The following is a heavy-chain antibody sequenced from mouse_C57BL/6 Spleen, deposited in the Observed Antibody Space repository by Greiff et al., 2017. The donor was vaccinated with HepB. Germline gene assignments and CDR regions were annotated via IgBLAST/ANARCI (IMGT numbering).Heavy chain of an antibody. D-gene: IGHD2-4*01. CDR3: ARKRGIYYDYPFDY. J-gene: IGHJ2*01. CDR2: INPNNGGT. CDR1: GYTFTDYN. V-gene: IGHV1-22*01. Sequence: EVKLMESGPELVKPGASVKMSCKASGYTFTDYNMHWVKQSHGKSLEWIGYINPNNGGTSYNQKFKGKATLTVNKSSSTAYMELRSLTSEDSAVYYCARKRGIYYDYPFDYWGQGTTLTVSS.